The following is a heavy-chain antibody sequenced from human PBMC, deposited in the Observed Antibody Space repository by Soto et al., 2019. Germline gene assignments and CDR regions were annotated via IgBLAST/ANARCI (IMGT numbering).Heavy chain of an antibody. V-gene: IGHV4-61*08. CDR3: ARLPGIAALHY. CDR2: IYYSGST. Sequence: SETLSLTCTVSGGSISSGGYYWSWIRQPPGKGLEWIGYIYYSGSTNYNPSLKSRVTISVDTSKNQFSLKLSSVTAADTAVYYCARLPGIAALHYWGQGTLVTVSS. D-gene: IGHD6-13*01. CDR1: GGSISSGGYY. J-gene: IGHJ4*02.